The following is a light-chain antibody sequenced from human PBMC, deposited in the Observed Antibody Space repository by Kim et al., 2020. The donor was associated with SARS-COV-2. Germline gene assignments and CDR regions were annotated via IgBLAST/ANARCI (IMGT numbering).Light chain of an antibody. Sequence: EIVLTQSPATLSLSPGERAILSCRASQSVSRYLAWYQQKPGQAPRLLIYDAFKRATGIPARFSGSGSGTDFTLTISSLEPEDFAVYYCLQRNNWPWTFGQGTKVDIK. V-gene: IGKV3-11*01. CDR1: QSVSRY. CDR2: DAF. J-gene: IGKJ1*01. CDR3: LQRNNWPWT.